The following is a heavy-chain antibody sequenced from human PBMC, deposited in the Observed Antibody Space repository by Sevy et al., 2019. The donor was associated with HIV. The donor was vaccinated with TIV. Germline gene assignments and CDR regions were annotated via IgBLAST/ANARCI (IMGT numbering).Heavy chain of an antibody. CDR1: GFTFSTYG. D-gene: IGHD4-17*01. CDR2: IWFDGSNT. V-gene: IGHV3-33*01. CDR3: GRDLEFYDYGDYGPAFMPDY. Sequence: GGSLRLSCAASGFTFSTYGMHWVRQAPGKGLEWVALIWFDGSNTYYADSVKGRFTISRDIAKNTLHLQMNSLRAEDTAVYYCGRDLEFYDYGDYGPAFMPDYWGQGTLVTVSS. J-gene: IGHJ4*02.